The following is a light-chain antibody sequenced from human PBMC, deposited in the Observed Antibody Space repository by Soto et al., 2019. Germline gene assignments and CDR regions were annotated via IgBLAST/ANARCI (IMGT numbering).Light chain of an antibody. CDR2: WAS. CDR1: QSGLLSSNNKNF. Sequence: DIVMTQSPDSLAVSLGERATINCKSSQSGLLSSNNKNFLAWNQQKQGQPPNLLIYWASTRESGVPDRFSGSECRTNFTLTISSLQAEDVAVYYSHQYYSTPKTFGQGTKVEIK. J-gene: IGKJ1*01. CDR3: HQYYSTPKT. V-gene: IGKV4-1*01.